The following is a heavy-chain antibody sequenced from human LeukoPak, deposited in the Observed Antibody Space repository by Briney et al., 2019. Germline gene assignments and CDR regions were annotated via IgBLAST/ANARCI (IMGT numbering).Heavy chain of an antibody. V-gene: IGHV4-59*08. D-gene: IGHD3-22*01. J-gene: IGHJ4*02. Sequence: SETLSLTCTVSGGSVSGYYWSWIRQPPGKGLEWVGYIYYSGNTKYNPSLKSRVTMSVDTSKNQFSLRLSSVTAADTAVYYCARHNYYDSSGYYPLGYWGQGTLVTVSS. CDR2: IYYSGNT. CDR3: ARHNYYDSSGYYPLGY. CDR1: GGSVSGYY.